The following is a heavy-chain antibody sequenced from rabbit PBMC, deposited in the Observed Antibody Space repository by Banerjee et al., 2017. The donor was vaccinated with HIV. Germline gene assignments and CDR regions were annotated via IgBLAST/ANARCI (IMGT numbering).Heavy chain of an antibody. V-gene: IGHV1S45*01. Sequence: EESGGDLVKPEGSLTLTCTASGFSFSTTYWICWVRQAPGKGLEWIGCIYNGDGSTYYASWVSGRFTISKTPSTTVTLQMTSLTAADTATYFCARDGSSGVWWYYANLWGPGTLVTVS. D-gene: IGHD1-1*01. CDR3: ARDGSSGVWWYYANL. CDR2: IYNGDGST. J-gene: IGHJ4*01. CDR1: GFSFSTTYW.